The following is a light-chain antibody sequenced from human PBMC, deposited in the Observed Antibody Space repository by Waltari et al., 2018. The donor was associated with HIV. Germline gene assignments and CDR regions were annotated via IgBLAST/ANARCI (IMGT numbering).Light chain of an antibody. CDR2: SAT. J-gene: IGKJ3*01. V-gene: IGKV1-39*01. Sequence: DIQMTQSPSSLSASIGDRVTITCRASQNINTYLNWYQQKPGKAPKALIYSATTLQSGVSSRFTGSGSGTDFTLTITSLQPEDFGTYFCQQSYTSPTFGPGTTVDFK. CDR3: QQSYTSPT. CDR1: QNINTY.